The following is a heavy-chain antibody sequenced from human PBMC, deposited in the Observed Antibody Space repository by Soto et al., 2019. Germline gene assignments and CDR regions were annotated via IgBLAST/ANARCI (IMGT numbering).Heavy chain of an antibody. CDR3: AKGDWLDP. CDR1: GFTFSNYG. J-gene: IGHJ5*02. CDR2: ISYDGSNK. V-gene: IGHV3-30*18. Sequence: QVQLVESGGGVVQPGRSLRLSCAASGFTFSNYGIHWVRQAPGKGLEWVAVISYDGSNKYYADSVKGRFTISRDNSKNTMYLEMNSLRAEDTAVYYCAKGDWLDPWGQGTLVTVSS.